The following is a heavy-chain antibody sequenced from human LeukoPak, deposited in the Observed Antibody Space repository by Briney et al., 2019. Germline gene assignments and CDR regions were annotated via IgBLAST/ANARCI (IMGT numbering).Heavy chain of an antibody. Sequence: SVKVSCKASGYTFTSYGISWVRQAPGQGLEWMGGIIPIFGTANYAQKFQGRVTITADKSTSTAYMELSSLRSEDTAVYYCARDNYPPLYNWFDPWGQGTLVTVSS. J-gene: IGHJ5*02. CDR2: IIPIFGTA. CDR1: GYTFTSYG. D-gene: IGHD3-10*01. CDR3: ARDNYPPLYNWFDP. V-gene: IGHV1-69*06.